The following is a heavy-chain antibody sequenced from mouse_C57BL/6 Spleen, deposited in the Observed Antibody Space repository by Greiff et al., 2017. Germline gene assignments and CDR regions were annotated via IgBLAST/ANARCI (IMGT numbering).Heavy chain of an antibody. V-gene: IGHV1-26*01. CDR2: INPNNGGT. J-gene: IGHJ1*03. Sequence: EVQLQQSGPELVKPGASVKISCKASGYTFTDYYMNWVKQSHGKSLEWIGDINPNNGGTSYNQKFKGKATLTVDKSSSTAYMEPLHLTSADSAVYYCAIGDVDLYFCVWGTGTTVTVAS. CDR3: AIGDVDLYFCV. D-gene: IGHD3-3*01. CDR1: GYTFTDYY.